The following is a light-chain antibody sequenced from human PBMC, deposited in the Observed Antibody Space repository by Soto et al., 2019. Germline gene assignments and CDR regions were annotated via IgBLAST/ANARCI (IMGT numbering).Light chain of an antibody. V-gene: IGKV3-15*01. Sequence: EIVLTQSPATLSVSPGERATLSCRASQSVNSNLAWYQQKPGQAPRLLIYGASTRATGIPARFSGSGSGTEFTLTISSLQSEDFAVYYCQQYNNWAPWTFGKGTKVEIK. J-gene: IGKJ1*01. CDR3: QQYNNWAPWT. CDR1: QSVNSN. CDR2: GAS.